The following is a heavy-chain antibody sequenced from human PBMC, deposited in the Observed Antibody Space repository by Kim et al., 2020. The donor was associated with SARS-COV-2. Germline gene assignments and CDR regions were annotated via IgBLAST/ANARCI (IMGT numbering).Heavy chain of an antibody. Sequence: GGSLRLSCSASGFAFSNFAVHWVRQAPGKGLEYVSAISSNGVVTYYADSVEGRFTISRDNSKNTLHLQLSSLRPEDTAVYYCAKDRDSSSVLGYYLNGMDVRGQGTTVIVSS. CDR1: GFAFSNFA. V-gene: IGHV3-64D*09. CDR3: AKDRDSSSVLGYYLNGMDV. D-gene: IGHD6-6*01. J-gene: IGHJ6*02. CDR2: ISSNGVVT.